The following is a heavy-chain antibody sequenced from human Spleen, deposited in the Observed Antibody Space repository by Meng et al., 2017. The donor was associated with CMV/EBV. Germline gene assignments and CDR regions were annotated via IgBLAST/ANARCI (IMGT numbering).Heavy chain of an antibody. CDR1: GFTFSGSA. CDR2: IRTKANNYAT. D-gene: IGHD3-3*01. J-gene: IGHJ3*01. V-gene: IGHV3-73*01. Sequence: GGSLRLSCAASGFTFSGSAMHWVRQASGKGLEWVGHIRTKANNYATAYAASVKGRFTISRDDSKNTAYLQMNSLKTEDTAVYYCTRANYVFWSGDDAFHVWGQGTMVTVSS. CDR3: TRANYVFWSGDDAFHV.